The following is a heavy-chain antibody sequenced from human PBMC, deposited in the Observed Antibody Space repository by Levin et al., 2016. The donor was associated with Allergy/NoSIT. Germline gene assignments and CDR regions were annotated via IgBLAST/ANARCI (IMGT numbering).Heavy chain of an antibody. V-gene: IGHV2-70*12. CDR2: IDWDDDK. J-gene: IGHJ4*02. CDR1: GFSLSTSGMC. Sequence: SGPTLVKPTQTLTLTCTFSGFSLSTSGMCVSWIRQPPGKALEWLALIDWDDDKYYSTSLKTRLTISKDTSKNQVVLTMTNMDPVDTATYYCAHIGRRITMVRGVPRPFDYWGQGTLVTVSS. D-gene: IGHD3-10*01. CDR3: AHIGRRITMVRGVPRPFDY.